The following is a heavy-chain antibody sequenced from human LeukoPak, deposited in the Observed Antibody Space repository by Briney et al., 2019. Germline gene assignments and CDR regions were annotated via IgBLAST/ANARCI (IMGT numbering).Heavy chain of an antibody. CDR1: GFTFSSYA. D-gene: IGHD4-17*01. J-gene: IGHJ4*02. Sequence: PGGSLRLSCAASGFTFSSYAMHWVRQAPGKGLEWVAVISYDGSNKYYADSVKGRFTISRDNSKNTLYLQMNSLRAEDTAVYYCAKETYGDYSPFDYWGQGTLVTVSS. V-gene: IGHV3-30-3*01. CDR2: ISYDGSNK. CDR3: AKETYGDYSPFDY.